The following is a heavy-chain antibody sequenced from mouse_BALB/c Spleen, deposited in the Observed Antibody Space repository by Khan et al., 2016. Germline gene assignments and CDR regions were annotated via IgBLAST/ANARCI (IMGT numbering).Heavy chain of an antibody. Sequence: EVQLQESGGGLVQPGGSLKLSCAASGFDFSRYWMSWVRQAPGKGLEWIGEINPDSSTINYTPSLKDKFIISRDNAKNTLYLQLSKVRSEDTALYYCARGDYGYDYFDYWGQGTTLTVSS. CDR1: GFDFSRYW. J-gene: IGHJ2*01. CDR2: INPDSSTI. V-gene: IGHV4-1*02. D-gene: IGHD2-2*01. CDR3: ARGDYGYDYFDY.